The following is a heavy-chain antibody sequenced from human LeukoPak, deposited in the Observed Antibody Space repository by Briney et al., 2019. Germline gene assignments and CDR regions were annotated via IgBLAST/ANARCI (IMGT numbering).Heavy chain of an antibody. D-gene: IGHD3-10*02. CDR2: ISAYNGDT. CDR1: GYTFFSYG. CDR3: TRENYVPDS. V-gene: IGHV1-18*01. J-gene: IGHJ5*02. Sequence: ASVKVSCKASGYTFFSYGISWVRQAPGQGLEWMGWISAYNGDTNYTQKFQGKVTMTTDTSTNTAYMELRSLRSDDTAVYYCTRENYVPDSWGQGTLVTVSS.